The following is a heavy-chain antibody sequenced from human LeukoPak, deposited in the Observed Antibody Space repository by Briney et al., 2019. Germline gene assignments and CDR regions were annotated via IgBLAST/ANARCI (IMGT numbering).Heavy chain of an antibody. Sequence: ASVKVSCKTSGYTFIHYYMHWVRQAPGQGLEWMGIINPSGGSTSYAQKFQGRVTMTRDTSTSTVYMELSSLRSEDTAVYYCASPVGGRTPYAFDIWGQGTMVTVSS. J-gene: IGHJ3*02. V-gene: IGHV1-46*01. D-gene: IGHD3-16*01. CDR1: GYTFIHYY. CDR2: INPSGGST. CDR3: ASPVGGRTPYAFDI.